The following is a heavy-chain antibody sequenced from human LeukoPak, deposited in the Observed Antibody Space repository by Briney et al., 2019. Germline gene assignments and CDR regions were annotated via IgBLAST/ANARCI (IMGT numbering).Heavy chain of an antibody. J-gene: IGHJ3*02. CDR1: GYTFTTYN. D-gene: IGHD3-22*01. Sequence: ASVKVSCKASGYTFTTYNINWVRQAPGQGLEWMGWISGYNGSTNYAQKLQGRVTMTTDTSTSTAYMELRSLKSDDTAVYYCASLKNYYDSSGYLVTDAFDIWGQGTMVTVSS. V-gene: IGHV1-18*01. CDR3: ASLKNYYDSSGYLVTDAFDI. CDR2: ISGYNGST.